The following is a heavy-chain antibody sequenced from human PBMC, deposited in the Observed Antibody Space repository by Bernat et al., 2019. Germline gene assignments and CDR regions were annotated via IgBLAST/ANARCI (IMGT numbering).Heavy chain of an antibody. Sequence: QVQLVESGGGVVQPGRSLRLSCAASGFTFSSYGMHWVRQAPGKGLEWVAVISYDGSNKYYADSVKGRFTISRDNSKNTLYLQMNSLRAEDTAVYYWAKRLGLERRITHPAQGCYYGSDDWGQGTTVTVS. D-gene: IGHD1-1*01. CDR1: GFTFSSYG. CDR3: AKRLGLERRITHPAQGCYYGSDD. J-gene: IGHJ6*02. CDR2: ISYDGSNK. V-gene: IGHV3-30*18.